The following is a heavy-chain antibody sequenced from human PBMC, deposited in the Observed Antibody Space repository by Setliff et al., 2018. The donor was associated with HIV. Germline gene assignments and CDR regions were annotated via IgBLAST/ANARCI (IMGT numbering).Heavy chain of an antibody. V-gene: IGHV4-38-2*01. J-gene: IGHJ4*02. CDR3: ARLGHTSGGPGY. D-gene: IGHD3-16*01. CDR2: FYHSGST. CDR1: GYSISSGYY. Sequence: SETLSLTCAVSGYSISSGYYWGWIRQPPGKGLEWIGSFYHSGSTNYNPSLRSRVTKSVDTSKNQFSLKLRYVTAADTAVYYCARLGHTSGGPGYWGQGTLVTVSS.